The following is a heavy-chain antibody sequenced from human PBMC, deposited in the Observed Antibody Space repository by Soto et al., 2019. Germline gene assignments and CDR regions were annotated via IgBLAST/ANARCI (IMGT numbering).Heavy chain of an antibody. D-gene: IGHD6-13*01. CDR3: ERVGRIAALWDYFDC. J-gene: IGHJ4*02. CDR1: GGTFSSYA. V-gene: IGHV1-69*01. Sequence: QVQLVQSGAEVKKPGSSVKVSCKASGGTFSSYAISWVRQAPGQGLEWMGGIIPICGTANYAKKVQGRVTITADESTSTAYMELSSLRSEDTAVYYCERVGRIAALWDYFDCWGQGTLVTVSS. CDR2: IIPICGTA.